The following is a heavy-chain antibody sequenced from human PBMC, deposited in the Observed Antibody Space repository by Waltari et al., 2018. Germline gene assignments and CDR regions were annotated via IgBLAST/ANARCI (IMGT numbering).Heavy chain of an antibody. CDR3: ARAERVAVAGITDYYYYYYMDV. D-gene: IGHD6-19*01. J-gene: IGHJ6*03. Sequence: QVQLQESGPGLVKPSETLSLTCTVSGGSISSYYWSWIRQPAGKGLEWIGRIYTSGRTNYNPSLKSRVTMSVDTSKNQFSLKLSSVTAADTAVYYCARAERVAVAGITDYYYYYYMDVWGKGTTVTISS. CDR1: GGSISSYY. V-gene: IGHV4-4*07. CDR2: IYTSGRT.